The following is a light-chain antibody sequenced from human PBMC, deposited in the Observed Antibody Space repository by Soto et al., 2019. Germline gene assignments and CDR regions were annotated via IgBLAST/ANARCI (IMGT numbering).Light chain of an antibody. CDR3: QQYESTPPT. V-gene: IGKV4-1*01. J-gene: IGKJ2*01. CDR2: WSS. CDR1: QSGLYSSNNKDY. Sequence: DIVMTQSPDSLAVSLGERATINCKYSQSGLYSSNNKDYLAWYQQRPGQPPKLLIYWSSTRESGVPDRFSGSGSGTDFTLTITSMQAEDVAVYYCQQYESTPPTFGQGNKLEIK.